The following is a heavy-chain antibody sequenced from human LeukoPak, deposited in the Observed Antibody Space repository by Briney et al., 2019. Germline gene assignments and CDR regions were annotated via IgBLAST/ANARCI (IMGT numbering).Heavy chain of an antibody. CDR3: ARGPYYYDSSGYYRGY. J-gene: IGHJ4*02. CDR1: GGSFSGYY. D-gene: IGHD3-22*01. CDR2: INHSGST. Sequence: SETLSLTCAVYGGSFSGYYWSWIRQPPGKGLEWIGEINHSGSTNYNPSLKSQVTISVDTSKNQFSLKLSSVTAADTAVYYCARGPYYYDSSGYYRGYWGQGTLVTVSS. V-gene: IGHV4-34*01.